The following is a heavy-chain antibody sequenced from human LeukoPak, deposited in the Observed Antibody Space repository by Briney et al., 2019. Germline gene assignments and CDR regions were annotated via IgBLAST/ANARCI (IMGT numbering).Heavy chain of an antibody. Sequence: SETLSLTCTVSSGSISGYYWNWIRQSAGKGLEWIGRIYSSGYTTYNPSLKSRLTLSVDTSKNQFSLRLTSVTAADTAVYYCARDENYYGSGSYIVYWGQGTLVTVSS. V-gene: IGHV4-4*07. CDR2: IYSSGYT. J-gene: IGHJ4*02. CDR3: ARDENYYGSGSYIVY. D-gene: IGHD3-10*01. CDR1: SGSISGYY.